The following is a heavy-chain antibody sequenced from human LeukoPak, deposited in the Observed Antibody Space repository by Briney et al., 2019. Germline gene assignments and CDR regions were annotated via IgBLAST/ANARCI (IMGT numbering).Heavy chain of an antibody. CDR3: ATPSYSSSWGTIDV. D-gene: IGHD6-13*01. CDR1: GFTFSTYW. V-gene: IGHV4-59*05. J-gene: IGHJ3*01. Sequence: GSLRLSCAASGFTFSTYWMNWFRQTPGKGLEWIGTIFNSGSTHYNPSLKSRVTISVDTSKNQFSLNLSSVTAADTAVYYCATPSYSSSWGTIDVWGQGTMVTVSS. CDR2: IFNSGST.